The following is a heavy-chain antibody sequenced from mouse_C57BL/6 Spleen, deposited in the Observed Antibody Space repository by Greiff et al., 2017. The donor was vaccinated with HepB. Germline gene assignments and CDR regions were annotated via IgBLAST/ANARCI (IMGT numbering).Heavy chain of an antibody. CDR1: GYTFTNYW. V-gene: IGHV1-63*01. J-gene: IGHJ1*03. Sequence: VKVVESGAELVRPGTSVKMSCKASGYTFTNYWICWAKQRPGHGLEWIGDIYPGGGYTNYNEKFKGKATLTADKSSSTAYMQFSSLTSEDSAIYYCARRGYDYDRNYFDVWGTGTTVTVSS. D-gene: IGHD2-4*01. CDR3: ARRGYDYDRNYFDV. CDR2: IYPGGGYT.